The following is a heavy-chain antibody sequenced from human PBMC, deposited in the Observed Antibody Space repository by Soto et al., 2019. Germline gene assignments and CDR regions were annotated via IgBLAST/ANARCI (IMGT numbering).Heavy chain of an antibody. D-gene: IGHD2-15*01. CDR1: GGTFSSYA. J-gene: IGHJ6*02. CDR3: ARVLDCSGGSCYSDTPSYYYYGMDV. Sequence: QVQLVQSGAEVKKPGSSVKVSCKASGGTFSSYAISWVRQAPGQGLEWMGGISPIFGTANYAQKFQGRVTITADESTSTAYMELSSLRSEDTAVYYCARVLDCSGGSCYSDTPSYYYYGMDVWGQGTTVTVSS. CDR2: ISPIFGTA. V-gene: IGHV1-69*01.